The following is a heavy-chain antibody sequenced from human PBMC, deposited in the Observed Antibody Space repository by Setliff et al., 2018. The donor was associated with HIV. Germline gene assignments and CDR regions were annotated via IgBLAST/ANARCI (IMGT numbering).Heavy chain of an antibody. CDR1: GFTVSDNY. D-gene: IGHD3-22*01. CDR2: IYTGGTT. CDR3: AKGSGFYDY. Sequence: PGGSLRLSCAISGFTVSDNYMTWVRQTPGEGLEWVSLIYTGGTTYYADSVKGRFTISRDSSENTLYLQMDSLRVEDTAVYYCAKGSGFYDYWGQGTLVTSPQ. J-gene: IGHJ4*02. V-gene: IGHV3-53*01.